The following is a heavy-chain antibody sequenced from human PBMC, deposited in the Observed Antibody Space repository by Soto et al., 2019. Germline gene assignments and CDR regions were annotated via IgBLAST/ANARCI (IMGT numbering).Heavy chain of an antibody. V-gene: IGHV1-69*13. J-gene: IGHJ4*02. CDR3: ARSGSEYYDSSGYPPGSFEP. Sequence: GASLKVSCKASGGTFSSYAISWVRQAPGQGLEWMGGIIPIFGTANYAQKFQGRVTITADESTSTAYMELSSLRSEDTAVYYCARSGSEYYDSSGYPPGSFEPWGQGTLVNVSS. D-gene: IGHD3-22*01. CDR2: IIPIFGTA. CDR1: GGTFSSYA.